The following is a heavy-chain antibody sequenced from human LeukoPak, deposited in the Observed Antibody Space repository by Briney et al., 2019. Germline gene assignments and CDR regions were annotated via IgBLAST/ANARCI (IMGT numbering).Heavy chain of an antibody. Sequence: SETLSLTCTVSGGSISIYYWSWIRQPPGKGLEWIGYIYNSGSTIYNPSLRSRVTMSVDTSKNQFSLKLNSVTAADTVVYYCVRDRELTYWSQGTLVTVSS. D-gene: IGHD1-26*01. CDR2: IYNSGST. J-gene: IGHJ4*02. CDR3: VRDRELTY. V-gene: IGHV4-59*01. CDR1: GGSISIYY.